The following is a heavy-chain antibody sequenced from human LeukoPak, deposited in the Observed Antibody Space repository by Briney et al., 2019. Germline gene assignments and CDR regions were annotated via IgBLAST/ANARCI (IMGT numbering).Heavy chain of an antibody. V-gene: IGHV5-51*01. J-gene: IGHJ5*02. Sequence: PGESLKISRNGSGYSLPNYWIGWVRQMPGKGLEWMGNIYPGESHTRYSPSFQDQDTISVDKSISSAYMQWSSLKASDTAMYYCARGPYAYTSSATLGSYNWFDPWGQGSLVTVSS. CDR2: IYPGESHT. CDR1: GYSLPNYW. D-gene: IGHD2-2*02. CDR3: ARGPYAYTSSATLGSYNWFDP.